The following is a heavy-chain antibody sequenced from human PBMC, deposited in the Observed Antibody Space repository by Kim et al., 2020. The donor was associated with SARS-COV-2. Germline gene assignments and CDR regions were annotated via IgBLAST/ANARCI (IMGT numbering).Heavy chain of an antibody. Sequence: SETLSLTCTVSGGSISSGGYYWSWIRQHPGKGLEWIGYIYYSGSTYYNPSLKSRATISVDTSKNQFSLKLSSVTAADTAVYYCARAAPPGISIFGVVRAHYGMDVWGQGTTVTVSS. CDR1: GGSISSGGYY. J-gene: IGHJ6*02. V-gene: IGHV4-31*03. CDR2: IYYSGST. D-gene: IGHD3-3*01. CDR3: ARAAPPGISIFGVVRAHYGMDV.